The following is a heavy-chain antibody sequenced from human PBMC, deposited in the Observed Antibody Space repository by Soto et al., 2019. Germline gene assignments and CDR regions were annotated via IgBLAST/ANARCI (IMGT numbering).Heavy chain of an antibody. Sequence: QVQLQESGPGLVKPSETLSLTCTVSGGSVSSGSYYWSWIRQPPGKGLEWIGYIYYSGSTNYNPSLKSRVTISVDTSKNQFSLKLSSVTAADTAVYYWAKASSSWAHYYYYYYGMDVWGQGTTVTVSS. CDR2: IYYSGST. V-gene: IGHV4-61*01. CDR1: GGSVSSGSYY. D-gene: IGHD6-13*01. CDR3: AKASSSWAHYYYYYYGMDV. J-gene: IGHJ6*02.